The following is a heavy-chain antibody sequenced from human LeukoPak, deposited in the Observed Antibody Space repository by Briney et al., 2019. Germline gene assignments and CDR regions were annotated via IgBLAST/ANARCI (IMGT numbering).Heavy chain of an antibody. V-gene: IGHV5-51*01. D-gene: IGHD3-22*01. CDR3: ARFLGDSSGYYLGAFDI. J-gene: IGHJ3*02. CDR2: IYPGDSDT. Sequence: GESLKISCKGSGYSFTSYWIGWVRQMPGKGLEWMGIIYPGDSDTRYSPSFQGPVTISADKSISTAYLQGSSLKPSDTAMYYCARFLGDSSGYYLGAFDIWSQGTMVTVSS. CDR1: GYSFTSYW.